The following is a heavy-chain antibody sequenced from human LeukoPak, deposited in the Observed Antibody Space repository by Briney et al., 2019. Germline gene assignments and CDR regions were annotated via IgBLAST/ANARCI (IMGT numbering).Heavy chain of an antibody. CDR1: GYTFTSYG. J-gene: IGHJ5*02. Sequence: ASVKVSCKASGYTFTSYGISWVRQAPGQGLEWMGWISAYNGNINYAQKLRGRVTMTTDTSTSTAYMELRSLRSDDTAVYYCARDFESYIGYYGSGGGFDPWGQGTLVTVSS. D-gene: IGHD3-10*01. V-gene: IGHV1-18*01. CDR3: ARDFESYIGYYGSGGGFDP. CDR2: ISAYNGNI.